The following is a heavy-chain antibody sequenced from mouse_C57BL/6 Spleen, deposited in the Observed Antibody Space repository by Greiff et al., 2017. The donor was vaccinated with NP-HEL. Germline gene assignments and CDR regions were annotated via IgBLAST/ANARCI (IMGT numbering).Heavy chain of an antibody. CDR3: ARADLLSYAMDY. J-gene: IGHJ4*01. CDR2: INYDGSST. V-gene: IGHV5-16*01. D-gene: IGHD2-1*01. Sequence: EVKVVESEGGLVQPGRSMKLSCTASGFTFSDYYMAWVRQVPEKGLEWVANINYDGSSTYYLDSLKSRFIISRDNAKNILYLQMSSLKSEDTATYYCARADLLSYAMDYWGQGTSVTVSS. CDR1: GFTFSDYY.